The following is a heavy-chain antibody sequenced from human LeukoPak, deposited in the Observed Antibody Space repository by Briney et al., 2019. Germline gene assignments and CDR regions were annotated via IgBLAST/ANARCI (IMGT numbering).Heavy chain of an antibody. Sequence: GGSLRLSCTASGFTFGDYAMSWFRQAPGKGLEWVGFIRSKAYGGTTEYAASVKGRFTISRDDSKSIAYLQLNSLKTEDTAVYYCTVTTVTYYFDYRGQGTLVTVSS. CDR2: IRSKAYGGTT. CDR1: GFTFGDYA. D-gene: IGHD4-17*01. J-gene: IGHJ4*02. CDR3: TVTTVTYYFDY. V-gene: IGHV3-49*03.